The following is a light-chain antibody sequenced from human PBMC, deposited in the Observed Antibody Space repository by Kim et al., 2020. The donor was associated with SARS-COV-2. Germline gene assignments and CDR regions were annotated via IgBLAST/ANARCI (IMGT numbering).Light chain of an antibody. CDR2: DAS. CDR1: QSITNW. Sequence: DIQMTQSPSTLSASVGDSVTITCRASQSITNWLAWYQLQPGKAPKLLIYDASFLHNGVPSRFSGSGSGTEFTLTISGLQPDDFATYYCQQYDSFSWTFGQGTKVDIK. V-gene: IGKV1-5*01. J-gene: IGKJ1*01. CDR3: QQYDSFSWT.